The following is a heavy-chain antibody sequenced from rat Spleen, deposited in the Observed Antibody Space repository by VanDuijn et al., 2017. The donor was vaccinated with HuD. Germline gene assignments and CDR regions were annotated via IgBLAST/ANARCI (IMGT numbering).Heavy chain of an antibody. CDR3: TTAGSTTDYYYAGGFDY. D-gene: IGHD1-6*01. CDR1: GFTFNNYW. CDR2: ITNTGGST. Sequence: EVQLVESGGGLVQPGRSLKLSCVASGFTFNNYWMTWIRQAPGKGLEWVASITNTGGSTYYPDSVKGRFSISRDNAESTLFLQMNSLRSEDTATYYCTTAGSTTDYYYAGGFDYWGQGVMVTVSS. J-gene: IGHJ2*01. V-gene: IGHV5-31*01.